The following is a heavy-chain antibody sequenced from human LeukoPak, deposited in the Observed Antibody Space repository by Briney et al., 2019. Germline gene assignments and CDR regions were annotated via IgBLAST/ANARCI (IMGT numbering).Heavy chain of an antibody. CDR1: GFTFDDYA. V-gene: IGHV3-9*01. J-gene: IGHJ3*02. CDR3: AKDFITMVRAYAFDI. Sequence: GRSLRLSCAASGFTFDDYAMHWVRQAPGKGLEWVSGISWNSGSIGYADSVKGRFTISRDNAKNSLYLQMNSLRAEDTALYYCAKDFITMVRAYAFDIWGQGTMVTVSS. CDR2: ISWNSGSI. D-gene: IGHD3-10*01.